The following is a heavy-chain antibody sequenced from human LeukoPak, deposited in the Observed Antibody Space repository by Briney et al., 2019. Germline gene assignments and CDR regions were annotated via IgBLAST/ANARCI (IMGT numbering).Heavy chain of an antibody. CDR1: GFTFSSYS. V-gene: IGHV3-48*04. CDR2: ISSSSSTI. J-gene: IGHJ4*02. D-gene: IGHD3-16*02. CDR3: ARGNMITFGGVIARVFDY. Sequence: GGSLRLSCAASGFTFSSYSMNWVRQAPGKGLEWVSYISSSSSTIYYADSVKGRFTISRDNAKNSLYLQMNSLRAEDTAVYYCARGNMITFGGVIARVFDYWGQGTLVTVSS.